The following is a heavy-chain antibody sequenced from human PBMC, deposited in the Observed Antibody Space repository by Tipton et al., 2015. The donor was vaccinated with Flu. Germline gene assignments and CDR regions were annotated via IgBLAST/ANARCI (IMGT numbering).Heavy chain of an antibody. CDR3: ARDQNPLDV. V-gene: IGHV1-18*01. CDR2: ISPYTDNT. CDR1: GYAFRTYG. J-gene: IGHJ6*02. Sequence: QVQLVQSGAEVKKPGASVRASCKASGYAFRTYGISWVRQAPGQGLEWMGWISPYTDNTNYAQRFQGRVTMTTDTSTNTAYLEVRSLRSDDTAVYYCARDQNPLDVWGQGTTVTVS.